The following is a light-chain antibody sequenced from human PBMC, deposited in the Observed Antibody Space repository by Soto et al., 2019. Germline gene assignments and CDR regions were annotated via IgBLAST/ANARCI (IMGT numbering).Light chain of an antibody. Sequence: QSALTQPRSVSGCPGQSVTISCTGTSSDVGRYNYVSWYQQHPGNAPKLMIYDVTERPSGVPDRFSGSKSGNTASLTISGLQAEDEADYYCCSYAGSYTSPYVFGTGTKLTVL. CDR1: SSDVGRYNY. CDR2: DVT. CDR3: CSYAGSYTSPYV. J-gene: IGLJ1*01. V-gene: IGLV2-11*01.